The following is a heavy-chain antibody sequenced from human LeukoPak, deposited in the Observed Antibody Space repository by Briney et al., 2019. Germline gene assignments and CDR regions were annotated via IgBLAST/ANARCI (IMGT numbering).Heavy chain of an antibody. CDR3: AREAYYDYVWGSYRYISSYGMDV. D-gene: IGHD3-16*02. V-gene: IGHV3-7*03. Sequence: RGSLRLSCAASGFTFSSYWMSWVRQAPGKGLEWVANIKQDGSEKYYVDSVKGRFTISRDNAKNSLYLQMNSLRAEDTAVYYCAREAYYDYVWGSYRYISSYGMDVWGQGTTVTVSS. J-gene: IGHJ6*02. CDR1: GFTFSSYW. CDR2: IKQDGSEK.